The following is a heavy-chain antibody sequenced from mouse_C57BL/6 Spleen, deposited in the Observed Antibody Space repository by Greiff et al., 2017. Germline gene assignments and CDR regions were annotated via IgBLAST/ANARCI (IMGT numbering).Heavy chain of an antibody. CDR3: ARSGDGYDGSYAMDY. V-gene: IGHV1-82*01. D-gene: IGHD2-2*01. CDR1: GYAFSSSW. J-gene: IGHJ4*01. Sequence: VQLQQSGPELVKPGASVKISCKASGYAFSSSWMNWVKQRPGKGLERIGRIYPGDGDPTYNGKFKGKATLTADKSSSTAYMQLSSLTSEDSAVYFCARSGDGYDGSYAMDYWGQGTSVTVSS. CDR2: IYPGDGDP.